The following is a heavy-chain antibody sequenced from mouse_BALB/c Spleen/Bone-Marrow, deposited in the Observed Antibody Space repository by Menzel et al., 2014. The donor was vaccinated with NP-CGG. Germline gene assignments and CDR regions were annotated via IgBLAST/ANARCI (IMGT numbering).Heavy chain of an antibody. V-gene: IGHV1-69*02. Sequence: VQLQQSGAELVRPGASVKLSCKASGYTFTSYWINWVKQRPGQGLEWIGNIYPSDSYTNYNQKFKDKATLTVGKSSSTAYMQLSSPTSEDSAVYYCTRTYDYDEGGFDYWGQGTTLTVSS. CDR3: TRTYDYDEGGFDY. J-gene: IGHJ2*01. CDR1: GYTFTSYW. CDR2: IYPSDSYT. D-gene: IGHD2-4*01.